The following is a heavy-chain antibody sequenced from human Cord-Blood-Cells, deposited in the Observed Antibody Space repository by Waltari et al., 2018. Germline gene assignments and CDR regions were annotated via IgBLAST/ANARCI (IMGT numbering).Heavy chain of an antibody. CDR2: IYYSGST. J-gene: IGHJ4*02. CDR1: GGSISSSSYY. CDR3: ARRPWGGYFDY. V-gene: IGHV4-39*07. D-gene: IGHD3-16*01. Sequence: QLQLQESGPGLVKPSETLSLTCTVSGGSISSSSYYWGWNRQPPGKGLEWIGSIYYSGSTYYNPSLKSRVTISVDTSKNQFSLKLSSVTAADTAVYYCARRPWGGYFDYWGQGTLVTVSS.